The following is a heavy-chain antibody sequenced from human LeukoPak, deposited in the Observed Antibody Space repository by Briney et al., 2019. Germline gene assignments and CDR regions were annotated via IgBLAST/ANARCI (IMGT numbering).Heavy chain of an antibody. J-gene: IGHJ4*02. CDR3: ARGTTVGATISGY. V-gene: IGHV1-69*05. CDR2: IIPIFGTA. CDR1: GGTFSSYA. D-gene: IGHD1-26*01. Sequence: SVKVSCKASGGTFSSYAISWVRQAPGQGLEWMGGIIPIFGTANYAQKFQGRVTMTTDTSTSTAYMELRSLRSDDTAVYYCARGTTVGATISGYWGQGTLVTVSS.